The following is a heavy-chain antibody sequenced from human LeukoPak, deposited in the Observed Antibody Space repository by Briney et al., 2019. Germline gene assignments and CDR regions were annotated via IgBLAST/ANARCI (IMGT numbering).Heavy chain of an antibody. V-gene: IGHV4-39*01. CDR3: ARHMINTIFGVVTIALLNWFDP. CDR2: IYYSGST. CDR1: GGSISSSSYY. Sequence: PSETLSLTCTVSGGSISSSSYYWGWIRQPPGKGLEWIGSIYYSGSTNYNPSLKSRVTISVDTSKNQFSLKLSSVTAADTAVYYCARHMINTIFGVVTIALLNWFDPWGQGTLVTVSS. J-gene: IGHJ5*02. D-gene: IGHD3-3*01.